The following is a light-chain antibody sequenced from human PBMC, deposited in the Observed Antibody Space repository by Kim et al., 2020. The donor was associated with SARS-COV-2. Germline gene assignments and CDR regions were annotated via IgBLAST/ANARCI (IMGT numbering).Light chain of an antibody. CDR1: SGHNNYA. CDR3: QTWGTGVQV. J-gene: IGLJ3*02. CDR2: VTSDGSH. Sequence: QLLLTQSPSASASLGASVKLTCTLNSGHNNYAIAWHQQHPEKGPRYLMKVTSDGSHNKGDGIPDRFSGSSSGAERYLAISSVQSEDEADYYCQTWGTGVQVFGGGTKLTVL. V-gene: IGLV4-69*01.